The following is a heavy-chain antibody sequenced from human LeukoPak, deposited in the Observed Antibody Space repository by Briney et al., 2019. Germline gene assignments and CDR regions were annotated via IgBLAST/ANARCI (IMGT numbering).Heavy chain of an antibody. CDR1: GGSISSSSYY. CDR3: ARHQGPYYYFGMDV. CDR2: IYYSGST. J-gene: IGHJ6*02. Sequence: SETLSLTCTVSGGSISSSSYYWGWIRQPPGKGLEWIGSIYYSGSTYYNPSLKRRVTISVDTSKNQFSLKLSSVTAADTAVYYCARHQGPYYYFGMDVWGQGTTVTVSS. V-gene: IGHV4-39*01.